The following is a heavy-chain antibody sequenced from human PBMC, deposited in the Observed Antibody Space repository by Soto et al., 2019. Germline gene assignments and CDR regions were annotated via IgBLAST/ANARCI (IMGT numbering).Heavy chain of an antibody. CDR2: IYYSGST. V-gene: IGHV4-59*01. Sequence: ETLSLTCTVSGGSIRSYYWSCIRQPPGKGLEWIGYIYYSGSTNYNPSLKSRVTISVDTSKNQFSLKVSSVTAADTAVYYCARELIAAAGTGAPYNWFDPWGQGTLVTVSS. D-gene: IGHD6-13*01. CDR3: ARELIAAAGTGAPYNWFDP. J-gene: IGHJ5*02. CDR1: GGSIRSYY.